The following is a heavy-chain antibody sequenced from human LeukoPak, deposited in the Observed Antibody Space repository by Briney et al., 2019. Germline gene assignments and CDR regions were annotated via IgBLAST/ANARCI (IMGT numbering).Heavy chain of an antibody. D-gene: IGHD6-13*01. V-gene: IGHV3-13*01. Sequence: GGSLRLSCAASGFTFSSCDMHWVRQATGKGLEWVSAIGTAGDTYYPGSVKGRFTISRENAKNSLYLQMNSLRAGDTAVYYCARGILYSSSWYGMDVWGQGTTVTVSS. CDR3: ARGILYSSSWYGMDV. CDR1: GFTFSSCD. CDR2: IGTAGDT. J-gene: IGHJ6*02.